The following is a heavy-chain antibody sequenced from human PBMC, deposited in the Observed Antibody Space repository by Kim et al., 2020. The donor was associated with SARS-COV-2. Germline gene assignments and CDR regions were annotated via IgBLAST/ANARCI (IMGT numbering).Heavy chain of an antibody. CDR3: ARVRSFFGVVRNFDY. D-gene: IGHD3-3*01. CDR1: GGSISSGGYY. Sequence: SETLSLTCTVSGGSISSGGYYWSWIRQHTGKGLEWIGDIYYRGSTYYNPSLKSRVTISVDTSKNQFSLKLSSVTAADTAVYYCARVRSFFGVVRNFDYWGQGTLVTVSS. CDR2: IYYRGST. V-gene: IGHV4-31*03. J-gene: IGHJ4*02.